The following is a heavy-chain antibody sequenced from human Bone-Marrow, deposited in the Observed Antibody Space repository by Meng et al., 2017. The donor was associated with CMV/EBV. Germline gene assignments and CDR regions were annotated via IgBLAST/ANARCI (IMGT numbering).Heavy chain of an antibody. CDR1: GFTFSSYA. CDR3: ARVDLVGVTAPFDY. CDR2: ISYDGSNK. V-gene: IGHV3-30*14. Sequence: GGSLRLSCAASGFTFSSYAMHSVRQAPGKGLEWVAVISYDGSNKYYADSVKGRFTISRDNSKNTLYVQMGSLSPEDMAVYYCARVDLVGVTAPFDYWGQGTLVTVSS. J-gene: IGHJ4*02. D-gene: IGHD1-26*01.